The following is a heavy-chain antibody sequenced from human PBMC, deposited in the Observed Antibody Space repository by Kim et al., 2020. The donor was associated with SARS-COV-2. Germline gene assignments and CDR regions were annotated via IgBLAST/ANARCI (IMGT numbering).Heavy chain of an antibody. J-gene: IGHJ4*02. V-gene: IGHV3-21*01. D-gene: IGHD2-21*02. CDR1: GFTFSSYS. CDR3: ASSKKYCGGDCYFPGHFDY. CDR2: ISSSSSYI. Sequence: GGSLRLSCAASGFTFSSYSMNWVRQAPGKGLEWVSSISSSSSYIYYADSVKGRFTISRDNAKNSLYLQMNSLRAEDTAVYYCASSKKYCGGDCYFPGHFDYWGQGTLVTVSS.